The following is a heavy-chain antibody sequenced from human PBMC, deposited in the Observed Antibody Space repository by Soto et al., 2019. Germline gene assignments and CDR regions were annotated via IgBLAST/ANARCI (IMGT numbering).Heavy chain of an antibody. V-gene: IGHV4-31*03. D-gene: IGHD3-22*01. J-gene: IGHJ5*02. CDR2: IYYSGST. CDR3: ARVLDYYDSSGYYALLAYNWFDP. Sequence: PSHTLSLTCTVSGGSISSGGYYWSWIRQHPGKGLEWIGYIYYSGSTYYNPSLKSRVTISVDTSKNQFSLKLSSVTAADTAVYYCARVLDYYDSSGYYALLAYNWFDPWGQGTLVTGSS. CDR1: GGSISSGGYY.